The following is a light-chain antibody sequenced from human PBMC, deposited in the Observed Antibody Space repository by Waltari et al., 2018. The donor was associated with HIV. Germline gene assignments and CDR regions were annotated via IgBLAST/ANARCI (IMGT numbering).Light chain of an antibody. Sequence: QSALPQPPSASGSPGQSVTMSCTGTSSDIGGYNYVSWYQQHPGKAPKLIMTEVTKRPSGVPDRFSGSKSGNTASMTVSGLQAEDEAHYYCPSYAPTNKFYVLFGGGTTLTVL. CDR3: PSYAPTNKFYVL. J-gene: IGLJ2*01. CDR2: EVT. CDR1: SSDIGGYNY. V-gene: IGLV2-8*01.